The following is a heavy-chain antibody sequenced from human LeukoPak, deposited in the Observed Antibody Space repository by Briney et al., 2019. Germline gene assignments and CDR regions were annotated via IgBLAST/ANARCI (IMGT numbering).Heavy chain of an antibody. V-gene: IGHV3-23*01. J-gene: IGHJ3*02. D-gene: IGHD4-23*01. CDR2: ISGSGGST. CDR3: AKSPAVDAAFDI. CDR1: GFTFSTFA. Sequence: GGSLRLSCAASGFTFSTFAVSWVRQAPGKGLEWVSAISGSGGSTYYADSVKGRFTISRDNSKNALYLQMNSLRAEDTAVYYCAKSPAVDAAFDIWGQGTMVTVSS.